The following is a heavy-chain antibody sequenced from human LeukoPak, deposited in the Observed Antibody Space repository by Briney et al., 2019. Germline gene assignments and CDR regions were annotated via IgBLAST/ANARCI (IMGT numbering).Heavy chain of an antibody. J-gene: IGHJ4*02. CDR2: ISGSGGST. V-gene: IGHV3-23*01. Sequence: PGGSLRLSCAASGFTFSSYGMSWVRQAPGKGLEWVSGISGSGGSTYYADFVKGRFTISRDNSKNTLYLQMNSLRAEDTAVYYCAKDLAEMATIIDYWGQGTLVTVSS. D-gene: IGHD5-24*01. CDR3: AKDLAEMATIIDY. CDR1: GFTFSSYG.